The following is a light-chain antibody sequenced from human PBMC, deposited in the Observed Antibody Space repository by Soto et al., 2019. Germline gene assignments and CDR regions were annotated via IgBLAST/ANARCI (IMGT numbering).Light chain of an antibody. CDR2: WAS. V-gene: IGKV1-5*03. CDR1: QNIVDW. CDR3: QQYDSFRN. J-gene: IGKJ4*01. Sequence: DMQMTQSPSTLSSSVGDRVTITCRASQNIVDWLAWYQQKPGKAPKLLVYWASSLDSGVPSRFSGSGSGTEFTLTISSLQPDDFATYYCQQYDSFRNFGGGTKVQMK.